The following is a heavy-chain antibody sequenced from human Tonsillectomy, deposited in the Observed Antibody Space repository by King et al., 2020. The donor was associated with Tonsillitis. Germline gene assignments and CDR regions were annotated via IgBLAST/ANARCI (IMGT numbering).Heavy chain of an antibody. CDR1: GYTFTSYY. Sequence: VQLVESGAEVKKPGASVKVSCKASGYTFTSYYMHWVRQAPGQGLEWMGIINPSGGSTSYAQKFQGRVTMTRDTSTSTVYMELSSLRSEDTAVYYCARADYYGWGSYYNIYYYYYYVMNVWGQGTTFTVSS. V-gene: IGHV1-46*03. J-gene: IGHJ6*02. CDR3: ARADYYGWGSYYNIYYYYYYVMNV. D-gene: IGHD3-10*01. CDR2: INPSGGST.